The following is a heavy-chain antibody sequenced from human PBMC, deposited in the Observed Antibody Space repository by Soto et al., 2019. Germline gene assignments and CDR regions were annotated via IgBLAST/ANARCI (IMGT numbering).Heavy chain of an antibody. Sequence: QVQLVESGGGVVQPGGSLRLSCAASGFAFSGFAMHWVRQAPGKGLQWVAIIWHDGSNEFYEDSVRGRFTISRDNSKNILYLQLNSLRTDATATYHCTKGPRFGGWNGMHVWGQGTTVIVSS. V-gene: IGHV3-33*03. CDR3: TKGPRFGGWNGMHV. CDR1: GFAFSGFA. J-gene: IGHJ6*02. D-gene: IGHD3-10*01. CDR2: IWHDGSNE.